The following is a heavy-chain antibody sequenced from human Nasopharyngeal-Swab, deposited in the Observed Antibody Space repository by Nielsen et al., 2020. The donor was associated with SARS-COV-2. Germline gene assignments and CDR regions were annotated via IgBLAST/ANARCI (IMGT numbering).Heavy chain of an antibody. CDR2: ISSSGSTI. Sequence: WIHQPPGKGLEWVSYISSSGSTIYYADSVKGRFTISRDNAKNSLYLQMNSLRAEDTAVYYCARVPGLLWFGELRYYGMDVWGQGTTVTVSS. D-gene: IGHD3-10*01. V-gene: IGHV3-48*03. J-gene: IGHJ6*02. CDR3: ARVPGLLWFGELRYYGMDV.